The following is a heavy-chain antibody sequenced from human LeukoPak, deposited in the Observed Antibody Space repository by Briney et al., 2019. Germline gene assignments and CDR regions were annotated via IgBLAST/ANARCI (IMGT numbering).Heavy chain of an antibody. V-gene: IGHV1-58*01. D-gene: IGHD1-1*01. CDR2: IVVGSGNT. CDR1: GFTFTSSA. Sequence: SVKVSCKAPGFTFTSSAVQWVRQARGQGLEWIGWIVVGSGNTNYAQKFQERVTINRDMSTSTAYMELSSLRSEDTAVYYCATDDVTTGTKTALGYWGQGTLVTVSS. J-gene: IGHJ4*02. CDR3: ATDDVTTGTKTALGY.